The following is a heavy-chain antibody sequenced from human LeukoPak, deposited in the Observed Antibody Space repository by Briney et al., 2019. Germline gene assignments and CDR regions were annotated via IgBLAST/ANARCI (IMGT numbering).Heavy chain of an antibody. CDR3: ARTRTLPVAGGFDA. CDR1: GFTFSSFW. CDR2: ISPDGMTT. Sequence: GVSLRLSCAASGFTFSSFWMHWVRQDPGKGLVWVSRISPDGMTTIHADSVKGRFTVSRDNAKNTLYLQMNSLRAEDTAVYYCARTRTLPVAGGFDAWGQGTLVTVSS. V-gene: IGHV3-74*01. J-gene: IGHJ5*02. D-gene: IGHD6-13*01.